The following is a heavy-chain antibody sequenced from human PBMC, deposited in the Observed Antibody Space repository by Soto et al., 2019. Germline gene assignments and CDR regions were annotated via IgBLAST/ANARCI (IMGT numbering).Heavy chain of an antibody. J-gene: IGHJ3*02. V-gene: IGHV3-48*02. D-gene: IGHD3-16*01. CDR1: GFTFSSYN. CDR2: IGSSISTI. Sequence: GGSLRLSCAASGFTFSSYNMNWVRQAPGKGLEWVSYIGSSISTIYYADSVKGRFTISRDNAKNSLYLQMNSLRDEDTAVYYCARVRWATWGDAFDIWGQGTMVTVSS. CDR3: ARVRWATWGDAFDI.